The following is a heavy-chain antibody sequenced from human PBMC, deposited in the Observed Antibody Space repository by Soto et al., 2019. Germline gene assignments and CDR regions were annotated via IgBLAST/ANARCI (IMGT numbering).Heavy chain of an antibody. Sequence: LVESGGGLVKPGGSLRLSCAASGFTVTRYSLNWVRQAPGKGLEWVSSISSTTNYIYYGDSMKGRYTISRDNAKNSMYLEMNSLRAEDTAVYYCARESEDLTSNFDYWGQGTLVTVSS. CDR2: ISSTTNYI. CDR3: ARESEDLTSNFDY. CDR1: GFTVTRYS. J-gene: IGHJ4*02. V-gene: IGHV3-21*06.